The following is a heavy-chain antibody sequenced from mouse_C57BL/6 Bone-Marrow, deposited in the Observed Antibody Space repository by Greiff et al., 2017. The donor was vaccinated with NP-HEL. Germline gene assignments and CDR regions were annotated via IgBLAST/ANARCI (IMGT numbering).Heavy chain of an antibody. V-gene: IGHV1-81*01. Sequence: QVQLQQSGAELARPGASVKLSCKASGYTFTSYGISWVKQRTGQGLEWIGEIYPRSGNTYYNEKFKGKATLTADKSSSTAYMELRRLTAEDSAVYFCARRGYSNPFAYWGQGTLVTVSA. D-gene: IGHD2-5*01. J-gene: IGHJ3*01. CDR3: ARRGYSNPFAY. CDR1: GYTFTSYG. CDR2: IYPRSGNT.